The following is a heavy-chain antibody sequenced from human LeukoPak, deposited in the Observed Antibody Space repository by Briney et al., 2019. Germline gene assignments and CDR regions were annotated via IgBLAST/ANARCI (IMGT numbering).Heavy chain of an antibody. V-gene: IGHV3-53*01. D-gene: IGHD6-13*01. J-gene: IGHJ4*02. CDR1: GFTVSSNY. CDR2: IYSGGST. Sequence: GGSLRLSCAASGFTVSSNYMSWVRQAPGKGLEWVSVIYSGGSTYYADSVKGRFTISRDNSKNTLYLQMNSLRAEDTAVYYCARGGHSSSWPFDYWGQGTLVTVSS. CDR3: ARGGHSSSWPFDY.